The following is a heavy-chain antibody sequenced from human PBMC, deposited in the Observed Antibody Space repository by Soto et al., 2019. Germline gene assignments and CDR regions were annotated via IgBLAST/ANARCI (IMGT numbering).Heavy chain of an antibody. D-gene: IGHD1-26*01. Sequence: AGGSLRLSCAASGFTLSTVGMHWVRQAPGKGLEWVGVTPYNENRKYYGDSVKGRFTISRDNSKNTVYLELNSLRPEDTAVYYCAKEESTGYYRTADYWGQGTLVTVSS. CDR2: TPYNENRK. CDR1: GFTLSTVG. CDR3: AKEESTGYYRTADY. V-gene: IGHV3-30*18. J-gene: IGHJ4*02.